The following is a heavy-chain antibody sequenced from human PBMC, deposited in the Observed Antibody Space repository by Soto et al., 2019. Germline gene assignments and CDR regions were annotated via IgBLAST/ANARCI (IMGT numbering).Heavy chain of an antibody. Sequence: QVQLVESGGGVVQPGRSLRLSCAASGFTFSSYGMHWVRQAPGKGLEWVAVISYDGSNKYYADSVKGRFTISRDNSKNTLYLQMNSLRAEDTAVYYCAKDRPLLHFDYWGQGTPVTVSS. CDR1: GFTFSSYG. V-gene: IGHV3-30*18. J-gene: IGHJ4*02. CDR3: AKDRPLLHFDY. CDR2: ISYDGSNK.